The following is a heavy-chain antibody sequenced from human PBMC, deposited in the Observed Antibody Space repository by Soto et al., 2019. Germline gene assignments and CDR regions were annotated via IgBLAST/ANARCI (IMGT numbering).Heavy chain of an antibody. CDR1: GGTFSSYA. Sequence: QVQLVQSGAEVKKPGSSVKVSCKASGGTFSSYAISWVRQAPGQGLEWMGGIIPIFGTANYAQKFQGGDTITADESTSTAYMELSSRRSEDTAVYYCARGGHTVVGTAGGGLLDYWGQGTLVTVSS. CDR2: IIPIFGTA. D-gene: IGHD2-21*02. J-gene: IGHJ4*02. V-gene: IGHV1-69*12. CDR3: ARGGHTVVGTAGGGLLDY.